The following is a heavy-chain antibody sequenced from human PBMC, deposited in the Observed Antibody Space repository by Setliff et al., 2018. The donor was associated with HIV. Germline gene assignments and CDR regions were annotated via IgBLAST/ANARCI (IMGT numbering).Heavy chain of an antibody. D-gene: IGHD5-18*01. CDR2: IYTTGST. CDR1: GDSISNYY. CDR3: ARDGRYSFGYNWFDP. J-gene: IGHJ5*02. Sequence: ASETLSLTCTVSGDSISNYYWSWVRQPPGKGLEWIGYIYTTGSTNYNTSRKSRVTMSVDTSTNQFSLKLNSVTAADTAVYYGARDGRYSFGYNWFDPWGQGTLVTVSS. V-gene: IGHV4-4*09.